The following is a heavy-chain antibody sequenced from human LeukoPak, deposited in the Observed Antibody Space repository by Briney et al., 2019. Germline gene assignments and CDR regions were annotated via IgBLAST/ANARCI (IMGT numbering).Heavy chain of an antibody. V-gene: IGHV4-38-2*02. Sequence: SETLSLTCTVSGYSISSGYYWGWIRQPPGKGLEWIGSFYYSGSTYYNPPLKSRVTISVDTSKNQFSLRLTSVTAADTAVYYCARHYYDSSGRPFDYWGQGTLVTVSS. CDR1: GYSISSGYY. J-gene: IGHJ4*02. CDR3: ARHYYDSSGRPFDY. CDR2: FYYSGST. D-gene: IGHD3-22*01.